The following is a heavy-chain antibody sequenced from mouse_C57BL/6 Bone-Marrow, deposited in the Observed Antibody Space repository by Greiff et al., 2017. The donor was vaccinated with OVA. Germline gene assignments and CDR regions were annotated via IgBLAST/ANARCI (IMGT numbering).Heavy chain of an antibody. CDR1: GYTFTDYN. CDR3: AREGGYDGYCFDY. D-gene: IGHD2-3*01. CDR2: INPNNGGT. J-gene: IGHJ2*01. Sequence: EVMLVESGPELVKPGASVKIPCKASGYTFTDYNMDWVKQSHGKSLEWIGDINPNNGGTIYNQKFKGKATLTVDKSSSTAYMELRSLTSEDTAVYYCAREGGYDGYCFDYWGQGTTLTVSS. V-gene: IGHV1-18*01.